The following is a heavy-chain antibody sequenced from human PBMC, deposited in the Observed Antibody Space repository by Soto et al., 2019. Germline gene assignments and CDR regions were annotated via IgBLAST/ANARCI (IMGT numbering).Heavy chain of an antibody. V-gene: IGHV4-59*13. CDR1: DGSITGYC. D-gene: IGHD4-4*01. CDR2: IDYNGRA. Sequence: SETLSLTCSVSDGSITGYCWSWIRQPPGKGLEWIGCIDYNGRAHYNPSLTSRVTMSLDTSNNHFSLKLSSVTTTDTAVYYCARGQDHSKVGYWGQGTLVTVSS. CDR3: ARGQDHSKVGY. J-gene: IGHJ4*02.